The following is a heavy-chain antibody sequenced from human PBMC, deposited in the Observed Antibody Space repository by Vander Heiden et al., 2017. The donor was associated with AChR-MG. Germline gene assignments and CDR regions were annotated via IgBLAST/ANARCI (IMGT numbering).Heavy chain of an antibody. Sequence: EVQLVGSGGGLVQPGGSLRLSCAASGFTFTSYYMTWVRLGPGKGLEWVANIKGDGREKNYVDSVKGRFSISRDNVKSSLYLKMNSMRAEDTAVYYCAIDVWFGLFDIWGQGTMVTVSS. CDR2: IKGDGREK. V-gene: IGHV3-7*01. CDR1: GFTFTSYY. CDR3: AIDVWFGLFDI. D-gene: IGHD3-10*01. J-gene: IGHJ3*02.